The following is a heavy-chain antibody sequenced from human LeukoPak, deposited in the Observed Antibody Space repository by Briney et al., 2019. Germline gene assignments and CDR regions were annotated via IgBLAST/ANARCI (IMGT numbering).Heavy chain of an antibody. CDR1: GGSISSSSYY. J-gene: IGHJ4*02. CDR2: IYYSGST. D-gene: IGHD2/OR15-2a*01. Sequence: SETLSLTCTVSGGSISSSSYYWGWIRQPPGKGLEWIESIYYSGSTYYNPSLKSRVTISVDTSKNQFSLKLSSVTAADTAVYYCAVSFLFSAFDYWGQGTLVTVSS. CDR3: AVSFLFSAFDY. V-gene: IGHV4-39*01.